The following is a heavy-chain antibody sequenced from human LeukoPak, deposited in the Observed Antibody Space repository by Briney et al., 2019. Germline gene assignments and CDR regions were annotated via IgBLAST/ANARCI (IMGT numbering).Heavy chain of an antibody. D-gene: IGHD6-19*01. J-gene: IGHJ4*02. Sequence: SETLSLTCAVSGGSISSGGYSWSWIRQPPGKGLEWIGYIYHSGSTYYNPSLKSRVTISVDRSKNQFSLKLGSVTAADTAVYYCARRQSSGFLDYWGQGTLVTVSS. CDR2: IYHSGST. CDR1: GGSISSGGYS. V-gene: IGHV4-30-2*02. CDR3: ARRQSSGFLDY.